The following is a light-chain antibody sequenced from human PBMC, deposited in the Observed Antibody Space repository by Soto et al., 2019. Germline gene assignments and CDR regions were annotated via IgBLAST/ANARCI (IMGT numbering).Light chain of an antibody. CDR2: KVS. Sequence: VMSQSPRCLAVTTGQAASISSRSSQSLVYSDGFTYLNWYQQRPGQSPRRLIYKVSNRDSGVPDRFSGRGSGTDFALKISRVEAEDVGVYYCMQGTHWPITFGQGTRLEI. CDR1: QSLVYSDGFTY. CDR3: MQGTHWPIT. V-gene: IGKV2-30*01. J-gene: IGKJ5*01.